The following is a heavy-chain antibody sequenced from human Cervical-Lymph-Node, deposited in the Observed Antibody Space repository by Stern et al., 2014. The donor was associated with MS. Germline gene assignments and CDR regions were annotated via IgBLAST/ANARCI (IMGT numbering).Heavy chain of an antibody. V-gene: IGHV4-39*02. J-gene: IGHJ4*02. CDR2: IYYLGDT. Sequence: QVQLQESGPGLVKPSETLSLTCTVSGASISSDSYYWGWIRQPPGKGLEWIGSIYYLGDTYYSPSLKSRVTISVDTSKNHFSLKLVFVTATDTAVYYCARLGRDIAPTPTFYFDYWGRGTLVAVSS. CDR1: GASISSDSYY. D-gene: IGHD2-15*01. CDR3: ARLGRDIAPTPTFYFDY.